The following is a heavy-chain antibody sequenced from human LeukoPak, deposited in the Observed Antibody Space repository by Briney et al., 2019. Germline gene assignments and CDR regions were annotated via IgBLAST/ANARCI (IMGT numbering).Heavy chain of an antibody. D-gene: IGHD6-13*01. CDR1: GDSISSRNW. CDR3: ARRGSSTNDY. Sequence: SGTLSLACAVSGDSISSRNWWSWVRQPPGKGLEWIGEIFHSGSINCNPSLRSRVTISVDKSKNQFSLQLTSVTAADTAVYYCARRGSSTNDYWGQGTLVIVSS. V-gene: IGHV4-4*02. J-gene: IGHJ4*02. CDR2: IFHSGSI.